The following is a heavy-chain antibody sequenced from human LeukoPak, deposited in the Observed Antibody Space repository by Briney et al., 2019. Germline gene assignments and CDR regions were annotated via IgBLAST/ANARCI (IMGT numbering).Heavy chain of an antibody. CDR2: IKSSGGST. J-gene: IGHJ6*02. CDR3: ARGLGHMVAKTHDSYYYGMDV. D-gene: IGHD2-21*01. Sequence: ASLKVSCKASGYTFTSYYIHWVRQAPGQGLEWMGIIKSSGGSTTYAQKFQGRVTMTRDTSTSRVYMELSSLRSEDTAVYYCARGLGHMVAKTHDSYYYGMDVWGQGTTVTVSS. CDR1: GYTFTSYY. V-gene: IGHV1-46*01.